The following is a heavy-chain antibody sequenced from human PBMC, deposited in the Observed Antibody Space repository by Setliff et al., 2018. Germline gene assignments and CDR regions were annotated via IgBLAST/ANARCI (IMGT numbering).Heavy chain of an antibody. V-gene: IGHV4-34*01. D-gene: IGHD2-21*01. CDR1: GDSFSDYY. Sequence: SETLSLTCAVYGDSFSDYYWSWIRQTPGKGLEWIGESNHGGSTSYHPSLKSRLTMSVDTSKNQISLKLSSVSAADTAVYYCAREFVVISFVKNIHHHYGMDVWGQGTTVTVSS. CDR3: AREFVVISFVKNIHHHYGMDV. CDR2: SNHGGST. J-gene: IGHJ6*02.